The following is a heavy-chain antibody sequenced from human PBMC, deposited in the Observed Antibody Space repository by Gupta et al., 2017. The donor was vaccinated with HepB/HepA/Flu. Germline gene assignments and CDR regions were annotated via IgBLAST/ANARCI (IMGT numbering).Heavy chain of an antibody. CDR3: ARDHDFWSGSYYYYYMDV. D-gene: IGHD3-3*01. CDR1: GGPSSSCA. V-gene: IGHV1-69*01. J-gene: IGHJ6*03. CDR2: IIPIFGTA. Sequence: QVQLVQSGAEVKKPGSPVKVSCKASGGPSSSCALSRVRAAPGQGLAWMGGIIPIFGTANYAQKFQGRVTITADESTSTAYMELSSLRSEDTAVYYCARDHDFWSGSYYYYYMDVWGKGTTVTVSS.